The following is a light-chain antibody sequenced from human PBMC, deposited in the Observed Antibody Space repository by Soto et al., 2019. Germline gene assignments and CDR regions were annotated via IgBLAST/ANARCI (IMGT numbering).Light chain of an antibody. CDR1: SSDIGSYNL. V-gene: IGLV2-23*01. Sequence: QSALTQPASVSGSPGQSITISCTGTSSDIGSYNLVSWYQQHPGKAPKLMIYGDTKRPSGVSNRFSGSKSGNTASLTISGLQAEDEADYYCCSYAGSSLVVFGGGTKVTVL. J-gene: IGLJ2*01. CDR3: CSYAGSSLVV. CDR2: GDT.